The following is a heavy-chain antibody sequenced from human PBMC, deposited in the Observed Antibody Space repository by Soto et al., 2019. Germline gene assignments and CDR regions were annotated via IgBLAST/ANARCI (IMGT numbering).Heavy chain of an antibody. CDR1: GFTFSSYS. J-gene: IGHJ4*02. CDR2: MSYDGNSK. CDR3: ARGRTVRDHDDFYL. V-gene: IGHV3-30-3*01. D-gene: IGHD2-21*01. Sequence: QVQLVESGGGVVQPGRSLRLSCAASGFTFSSYSMHWVRQAPGKGLEWVAAMSYDGNSKYFADSVKGRFTISRDNSENTLSLQMNSLGAEDSAVYYCARGRTVRDHDDFYLLGQGTLVTVSS.